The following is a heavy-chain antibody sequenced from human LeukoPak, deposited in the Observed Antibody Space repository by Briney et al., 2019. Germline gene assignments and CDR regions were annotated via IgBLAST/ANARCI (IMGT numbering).Heavy chain of an antibody. CDR1: GFTFGNYA. V-gene: IGHV3-23*01. J-gene: IGHJ4*02. Sequence: GGSLRLSCAASGFTFGNYAMSWVRQAPGKGLEWVSGISGSGDSTYYADSVKGRFTISRDNSKNTLYLQMNSLRAEDTAFYYCARHESSGFDYWGQGTLVTVSS. CDR2: ISGSGDST. CDR3: ARHESSGFDY. D-gene: IGHD3-22*01.